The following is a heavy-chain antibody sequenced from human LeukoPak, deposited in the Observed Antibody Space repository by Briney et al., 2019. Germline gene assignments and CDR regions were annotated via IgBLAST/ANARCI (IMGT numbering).Heavy chain of an antibody. Sequence: SVTVSCKASGGTFSSYTISWVRQAPGQGLEWMGRIIPILGIANYAQKFQGRVTITADKSTSTAYMELSSLRSEDTAVYYCATGQGAHKNFDYWGQGTLVTVSS. J-gene: IGHJ4*02. CDR3: ATGQGAHKNFDY. V-gene: IGHV1-69*02. CDR2: IIPILGIA. D-gene: IGHD3-16*01. CDR1: GGTFSSYT.